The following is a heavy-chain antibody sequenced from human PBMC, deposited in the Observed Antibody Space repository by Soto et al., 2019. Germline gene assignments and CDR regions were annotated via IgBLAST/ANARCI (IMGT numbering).Heavy chain of an antibody. Sequence: QVQLVQSGAEVKTPGSSVKVSCKASGGTFSNYAISWVRQAPGQGLEWMGGIIPIFGTTNYAQRFQGRVTITADESTSTAYMELSSLRSEDTAVYYCARVSSSWYKDYFDYWGQGSLVTVSS. V-gene: IGHV1-69*12. D-gene: IGHD6-13*01. CDR2: IIPIFGTT. CDR3: ARVSSSWYKDYFDY. J-gene: IGHJ4*02. CDR1: GGTFSNYA.